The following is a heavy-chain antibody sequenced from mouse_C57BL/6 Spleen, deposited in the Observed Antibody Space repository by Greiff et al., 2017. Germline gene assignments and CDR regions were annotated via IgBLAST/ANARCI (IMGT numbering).Heavy chain of an antibody. V-gene: IGHV3-6*01. Sequence: EVQLQQSGPGLVKPSQSLSLTCSVTGYSITSGYYWNWIRQFPGNKLEWMGYISYDGSNNYNPSLKKRISITRDTSKNQFFLKLNSVTTEDTATYYCARGETGHYYAMDYWGQGTSVTVSS. D-gene: IGHD4-1*01. J-gene: IGHJ4*01. CDR3: ARGETGHYYAMDY. CDR2: ISYDGSN. CDR1: GYSITSGYY.